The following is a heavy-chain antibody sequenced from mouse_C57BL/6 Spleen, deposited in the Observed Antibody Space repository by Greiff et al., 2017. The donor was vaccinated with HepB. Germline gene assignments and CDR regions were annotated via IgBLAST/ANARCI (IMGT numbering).Heavy chain of an antibody. Sequence: DVQLQESGPGLVKPSQSLSLTCSVTGYSITSGYYWNWIRQFPGNKLEWMGYISYDGSNNYNPSLKNRISITRDTSKNQFFLKLNSVTTEDTATYYCARRGLGAMDYWGQGTSVTVSS. CDR1: GYSITSGYY. D-gene: IGHD3-3*01. V-gene: IGHV3-6*01. CDR2: ISYDGSN. J-gene: IGHJ4*01. CDR3: ARRGLGAMDY.